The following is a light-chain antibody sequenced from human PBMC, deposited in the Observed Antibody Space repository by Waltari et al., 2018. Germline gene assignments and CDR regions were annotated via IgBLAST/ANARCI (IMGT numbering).Light chain of an antibody. CDR2: DGS. CDR1: QSVNSY. V-gene: IGKV3-11*01. Sequence: EIVLTQSTATLSLSPGERAHLSCRASQSVNSYLAWYQKKPGQAPRLLIYDGSRRASGIPARFSGSGSGTDFTLTIGSLEPEDSAVYYCQQRGHWPPDATFGPGTKIEIK. CDR3: QQRGHWPPDAT. J-gene: IGKJ3*01.